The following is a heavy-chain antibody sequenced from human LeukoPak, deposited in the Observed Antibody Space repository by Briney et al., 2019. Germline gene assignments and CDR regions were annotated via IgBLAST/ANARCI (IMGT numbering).Heavy chain of an antibody. Sequence: GGSLRLSCAASGITFDNNWMHWVRQGPGKGLVWISRINSDGGGAIYADSVKGRFTVSRDNAKNTLYLQMNSLRAEDTAVYYCARDVPHNWFDTWGQGTLVTVSS. CDR3: ARDVPHNWFDT. J-gene: IGHJ5*02. CDR1: GITFDNNW. V-gene: IGHV3-74*01. CDR2: INSDGGGA.